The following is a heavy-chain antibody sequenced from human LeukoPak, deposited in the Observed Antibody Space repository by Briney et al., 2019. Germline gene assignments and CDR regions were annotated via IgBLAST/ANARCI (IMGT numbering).Heavy chain of an antibody. CDR1: GGTFSSYA. CDR3: AKYSGYDNDY. V-gene: IGHV1-69*05. D-gene: IGHD5-12*01. Sequence: GASVKVSCKASGGTFSSYAISWVRQAPGQGLEWMGGIIPIFGTANYAQKFQGRVTMTRDTSISTAYMELSRLRSDDTAVYYCAKYSGYDNDYWGQGTLVTVSS. J-gene: IGHJ4*02. CDR2: IIPIFGTA.